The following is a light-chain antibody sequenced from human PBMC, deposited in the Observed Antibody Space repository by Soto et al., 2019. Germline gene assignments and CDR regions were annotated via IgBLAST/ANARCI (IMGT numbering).Light chain of an antibody. J-gene: IGKJ1*01. Sequence: DIVMSQSQLSLPVTTGEPASISCRSSQSLLHSNGYNYLDWYLQKPGQSPQHLIYLGSNRASGVPDRFSGSGSGTDFTLKISRVEAEDVGVYYCMQALQTPRTFGQGTKVEIK. CDR2: LGS. CDR1: QSLLHSNGYNY. V-gene: IGKV2-28*01. CDR3: MQALQTPRT.